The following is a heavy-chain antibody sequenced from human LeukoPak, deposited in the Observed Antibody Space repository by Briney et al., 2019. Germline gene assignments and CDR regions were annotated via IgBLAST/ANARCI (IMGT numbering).Heavy chain of an antibody. CDR1: VFIFNNAW. J-gene: IGHJ4*02. D-gene: IGHD2-21*01. Sequence: GGSLRLPCTASVFIFNNAWERWVRQTPGKGLEGVGRIKSNADGGTGDYAAPVKGSFTISRDDSKTTLYLLTNSLKMDDTAAYYCVTKLDRTRDCSTGRCLDWGQGTLVTVSS. CDR2: IKSNADGGTG. CDR3: VTKLDRTRDCSTGRCLD. V-gene: IGHV3-15*07.